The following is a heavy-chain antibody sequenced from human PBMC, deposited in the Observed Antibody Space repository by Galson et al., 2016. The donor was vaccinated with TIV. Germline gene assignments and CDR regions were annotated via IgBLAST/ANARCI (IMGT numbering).Heavy chain of an antibody. D-gene: IGHD2-15*01. CDR1: GFSFSDYA. Sequence: SLRLSCAASGFSFSDYAIHWVRQAPGQGLEWVAVISYDGSNKFYADSVKGRFTISRDNSNNTQYLQMKSLRPEDTAVYYCARDKAYGIGVVADYWGQGTLVTVSS. V-gene: IGHV3-30-3*01. CDR2: ISYDGSNK. J-gene: IGHJ4*02. CDR3: ARDKAYGIGVVADY.